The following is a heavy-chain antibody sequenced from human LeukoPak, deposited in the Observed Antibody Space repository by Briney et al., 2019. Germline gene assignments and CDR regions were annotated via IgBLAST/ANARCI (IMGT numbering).Heavy chain of an antibody. D-gene: IGHD2-15*01. CDR3: ARQGYCSGGSCDYYYGMDV. Sequence: VASVTVSCKASGYTFTSYGISWVRQAPGQGLEWMGWISAYNGNANYAQKLQGRVTTTTDTSTSTAYMELRSLRSDDTAVYYCARQGYCSGGSCDYYYGMDVWGQGTTVTVSS. V-gene: IGHV1-18*01. J-gene: IGHJ6*02. CDR2: ISAYNGNA. CDR1: GYTFTSYG.